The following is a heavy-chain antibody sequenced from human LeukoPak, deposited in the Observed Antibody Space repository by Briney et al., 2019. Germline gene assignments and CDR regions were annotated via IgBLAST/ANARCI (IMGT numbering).Heavy chain of an antibody. V-gene: IGHV1-18*01. CDR1: GYTFTSYG. CDR3: ARGRRIAAAGKGAPDY. J-gene: IGHJ4*02. D-gene: IGHD6-13*01. CDR2: ISAYNGNT. Sequence: ASVKVSCTASGYTFTSYGISWVRQAPGQGLEWMGWISAYNGNTNYAQKLQGRVTMTTDTSTSTAYMELRSLRSDDTAVYYCARGRRIAAAGKGAPDYWGQGTLVTVSS.